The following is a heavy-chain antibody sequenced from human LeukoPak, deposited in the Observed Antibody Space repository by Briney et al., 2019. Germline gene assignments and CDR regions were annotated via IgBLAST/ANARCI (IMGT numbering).Heavy chain of an antibody. CDR3: ARDPCGGDCYAFDI. J-gene: IGHJ3*02. D-gene: IGHD2-21*02. CDR2: ISSSSSYI. CDR1: GFTFSSYS. V-gene: IGHV3-21*01. Sequence: GGSLRLSCAASGFTFSSYSMNWVRQAPGKGLEWVSSISSSSSYIYYADSVKGRFTISRDNAKNSLYLQMNSLRAEDTAVYYCARDPCGGDCYAFDIWGQGTMVTVS.